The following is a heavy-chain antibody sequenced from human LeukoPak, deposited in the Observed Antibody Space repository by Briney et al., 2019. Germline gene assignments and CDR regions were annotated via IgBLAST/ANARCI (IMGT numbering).Heavy chain of an antibody. CDR3: AKDRALKWELLRYYFDY. D-gene: IGHD1-26*01. Sequence: PGGSLRLSCAASGFTFSSYWMHWVRQAPGKGLVWVSHIKTDGSSTNYAESVKGRFTISRDNAKNTVYLQMNSLRAEDTAVYYCAKDRALKWELLRYYFDYWGLGTLVTVSS. J-gene: IGHJ4*02. CDR2: IKTDGSST. CDR1: GFTFSSYW. V-gene: IGHV3-74*01.